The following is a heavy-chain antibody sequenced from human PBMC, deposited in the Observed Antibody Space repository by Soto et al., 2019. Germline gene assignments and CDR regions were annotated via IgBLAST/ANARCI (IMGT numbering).Heavy chain of an antibody. CDR1: GYTFTSYA. CDR3: AKDRERIATRSIDY. CDR2: INAGNGNT. Sequence: ALVKVSCKASGYTFTSYAMHWVSQAPGQRLEWMGWINAGNGNTKYSQKFQGRVTITRDTSASTAYMELNSLRAEDTAVYYCAKDRERIATRSIDYWGQGTLVTVSS. D-gene: IGHD6-6*01. J-gene: IGHJ4*02. V-gene: IGHV1-3*01.